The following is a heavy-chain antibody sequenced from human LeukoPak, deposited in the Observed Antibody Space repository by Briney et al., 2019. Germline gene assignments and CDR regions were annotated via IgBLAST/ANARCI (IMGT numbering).Heavy chain of an antibody. CDR1: GGSFSGYY. V-gene: IGHV4-34*01. CDR2: INHSGST. Sequence: SETLSLTCAVYGGSFSGYYWSWIRQPPGKGLEWIGEINHSGSTNYNPSLKSRVTISVDMSKNQFSLKLSSVTAADTAVYYCARGVDSSGYYYRVDYWGQGTLVTVSS. CDR3: ARGVDSSGYYYRVDY. J-gene: IGHJ4*02. D-gene: IGHD3-22*01.